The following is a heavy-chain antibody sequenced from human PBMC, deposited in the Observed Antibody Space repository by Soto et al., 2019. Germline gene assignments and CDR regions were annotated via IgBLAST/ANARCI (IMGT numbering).Heavy chain of an antibody. CDR1: GFTFSSYS. CDR2: ISSSSSTI. V-gene: IGHV3-48*04. D-gene: IGHD3-22*01. CDR3: ARDLRELKICNYDSSGYYAFDI. Sequence: GGSLRLSCAASGFTFSSYSMNWVRQAPGKGLEWVSYISSSSSTIYYADSVKGRFTISRDNAKNSLYLQMNSLRAEDTTVYYCARDLRELKICNYDSSGYYAFDIWGQGTMVTVSS. J-gene: IGHJ3*02.